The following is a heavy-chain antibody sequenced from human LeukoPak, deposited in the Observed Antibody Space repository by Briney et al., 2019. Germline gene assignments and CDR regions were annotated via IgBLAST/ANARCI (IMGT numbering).Heavy chain of an antibody. Sequence: PVKVSCKASGGTFSSYAISWVRQAPGQGLEWMGRIIPILGIANYAQKFQGRVTITADKSTSTAYMELSSLRSEDTAVYYCATAPYYYGSGSYRWFDPWGQGTLVTVSS. CDR2: IIPILGIA. CDR3: ATAPYYYGSGSYRWFDP. D-gene: IGHD3-10*01. J-gene: IGHJ5*02. V-gene: IGHV1-69*04. CDR1: GGTFSSYA.